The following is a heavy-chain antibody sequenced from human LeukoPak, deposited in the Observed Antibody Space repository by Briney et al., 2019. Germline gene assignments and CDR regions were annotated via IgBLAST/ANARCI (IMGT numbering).Heavy chain of an antibody. D-gene: IGHD5-18*01. CDR1: GYTFTGYY. CDR2: INPNSGGT. CDR3: ARAESGVDTAMALDY. Sequence: WASVKVSCKASGYTFTGYYMHWVRQAPGQGLEWMGWINPNSGGTNYAQKFQGWVTMTRDTSISTAYMELSRLRSDDTAVYYCARAESGVDTAMALDYWGQGTLVTVSS. J-gene: IGHJ4*02. V-gene: IGHV1-2*04.